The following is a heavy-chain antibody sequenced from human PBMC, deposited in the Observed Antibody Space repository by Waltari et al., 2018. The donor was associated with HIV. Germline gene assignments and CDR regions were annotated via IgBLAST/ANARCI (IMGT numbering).Heavy chain of an antibody. CDR3: VREDPGYVPIDY. J-gene: IGHJ4*01. Sequence: LVQSGGGEVQEGGSLVLSCSGSGFDFRRFSFNWVRQTPRRGLEWVASLRRDTYEANYLASVRGRFIISRDNAKSSAYLEMTSLRVEDTATYYCVREDPGYVPIDYWG. D-gene: IGHD2-15*01. CDR2: LRRDTYEA. CDR1: GFDFRRFS. V-gene: IGHV3-21*04.